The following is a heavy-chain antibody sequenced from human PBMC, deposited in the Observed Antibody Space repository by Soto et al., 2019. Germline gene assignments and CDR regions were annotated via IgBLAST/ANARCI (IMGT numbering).Heavy chain of an antibody. J-gene: IGHJ4*02. CDR1: GYTFTSYY. Sequence: QVQLVQSGAEVKKPGASVKVSCKASGYTFTSYYMNWVRQARGQGPEWMGIFNPSDGSSTYAQKFQGRVTMTSDTSTTTVYMDLSSLRSEDTAMYYCARSFSGGHSYGLTDYWGQGTLVTVSS. CDR2: FNPSDGSS. CDR3: ARSFSGGHSYGLTDY. V-gene: IGHV1-46*01. D-gene: IGHD5-18*01.